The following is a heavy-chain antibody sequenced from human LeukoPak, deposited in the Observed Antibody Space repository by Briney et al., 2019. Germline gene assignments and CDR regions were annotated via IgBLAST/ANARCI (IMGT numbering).Heavy chain of an antibody. Sequence: GGSLRLSCAASGFTFSSYGMHWVRQAPGKGLEWVAVIWYDGSNKYYADSVKGRFTISRDNAKNTLYLQMNSLRAEDTAVYYCVRDLGGRSGHWGQGTLVTVSS. CDR2: IWYDGSNK. J-gene: IGHJ4*02. D-gene: IGHD1-26*01. CDR1: GFTFSSYG. V-gene: IGHV3-33*01. CDR3: VRDLGGRSGH.